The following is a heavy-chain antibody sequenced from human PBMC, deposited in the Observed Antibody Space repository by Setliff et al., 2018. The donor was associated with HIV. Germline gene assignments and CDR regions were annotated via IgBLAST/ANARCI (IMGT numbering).Heavy chain of an antibody. Sequence: ASVKVSCKVSGYTLTEVSMHWVRQAPKKGLEWMGYFDPQDGETVHAQKFQGRITISSDTSANTAYMELSNLRSDDTAVYFCVRGALLAAFDFDHWGHGTLVTVSS. CDR3: VRGALLAAFDFDH. CDR1: GYTLTEVS. J-gene: IGHJ4*01. V-gene: IGHV1-24*01. D-gene: IGHD2-8*02. CDR2: FDPQDGET.